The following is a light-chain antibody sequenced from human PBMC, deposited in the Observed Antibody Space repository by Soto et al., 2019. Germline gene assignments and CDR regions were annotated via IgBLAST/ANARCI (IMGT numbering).Light chain of an antibody. CDR3: VLYMGSGIGV. CDR1: SGSVSTSYY. V-gene: IGLV8-61*01. J-gene: IGLJ2*01. CDR2: STN. Sequence: QAVVTQEPSFSVSAGGTATLTCGLSSGSVSTSYYPSWYQLTPGQAPRTLIYSTNTRSSGVPDRFSGSILGNKAALTITGAQADDESDYYCVLYMGSGIGVFGGGTKLTVL.